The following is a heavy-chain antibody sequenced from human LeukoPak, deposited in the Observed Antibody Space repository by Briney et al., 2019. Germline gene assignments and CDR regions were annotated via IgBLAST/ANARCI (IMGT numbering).Heavy chain of an antibody. V-gene: IGHV4-30-4*08. D-gene: IGHD3-16*01. CDR1: GGSIRSGDYY. CDR3: ARGGGLGAYYFDY. Sequence: PSQTLSLTCTVSGGSIRSGDYYWSWIRQPPGKGLEWIGYIYYSGSTYYNPSLKSRVTISVDTSKNQFSLKLSSVTAAYTAVYYCARGGGLGAYYFDYWGQGTLVTVSS. CDR2: IYYSGST. J-gene: IGHJ4*02.